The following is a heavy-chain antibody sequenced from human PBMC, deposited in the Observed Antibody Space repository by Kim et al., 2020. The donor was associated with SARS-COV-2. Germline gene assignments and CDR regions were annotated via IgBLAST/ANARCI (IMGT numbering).Heavy chain of an antibody. V-gene: IGHV4-4*02. D-gene: IGHD6-19*01. J-gene: IGHJ4*02. Sequence: TLSLTCAVSGGSISSSNWWSWVRQPPGKGLEWIGEIYHSGSTNYNPSLKSRVTISVDKSKNQFSLKLSSVTAADTAVYYCARKIGGGYSSGPGLGYWGQGTLVTVSS. CDR1: GGSISSSNW. CDR3: ARKIGGGYSSGPGLGY. CDR2: IYHSGST.